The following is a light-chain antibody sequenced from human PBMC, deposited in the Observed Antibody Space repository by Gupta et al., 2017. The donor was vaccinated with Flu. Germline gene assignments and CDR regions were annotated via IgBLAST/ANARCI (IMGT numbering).Light chain of an antibody. CDR2: GAS. J-gene: IGKJ3*01. V-gene: IGKV3-20*01. CDR3: QQYSGSVT. CDR1: QSVSSSY. Sequence: QSPGTLSLSPGERATLSCRPSQSVSSSYLAWYQQKPGQAPRLLIYGASNRATGIPGRFSGSWSGTDFTLTISRLEPEDFAVYYCQQYSGSVTFGPGTKVDIK.